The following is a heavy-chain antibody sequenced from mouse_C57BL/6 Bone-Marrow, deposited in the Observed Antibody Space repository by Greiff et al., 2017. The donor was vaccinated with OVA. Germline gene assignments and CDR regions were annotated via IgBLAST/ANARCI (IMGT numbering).Heavy chain of an antibody. Sequence: VQVQQSDAELVKPGASVKISCKVSGYTFTAHTIHWMKQRPEQGLEWIGYFYPRDDSTKYNEKFKGKATLTADKSSSTAYMQLNSLTSEDSAVYFCESLYGSSYDRYFDVGGTGTTVTVSA. V-gene: IGHV1-78*01. CDR2: FYPRDDST. D-gene: IGHD1-1*01. J-gene: IGHJ1*03. CDR1: GYTFTAHT. CDR3: ESLYGSSYDRYFDV.